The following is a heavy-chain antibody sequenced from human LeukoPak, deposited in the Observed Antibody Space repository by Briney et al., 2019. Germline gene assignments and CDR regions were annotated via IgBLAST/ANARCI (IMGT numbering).Heavy chain of an antibody. V-gene: IGHV1-69*06. D-gene: IGHD2-21*01. Sequence: GASVKVSCKASGGTFSSYAISWVRQAPGQGLEWMGGIIPIFGTGNYAQKFQGRVTMTEDTSTDTAYMELSSLRSEDTAVYYCATGDWRPLWGQGTLVTVSS. CDR2: IIPIFGTG. CDR3: ATGDWRPL. CDR1: GGTFSSYA. J-gene: IGHJ4*02.